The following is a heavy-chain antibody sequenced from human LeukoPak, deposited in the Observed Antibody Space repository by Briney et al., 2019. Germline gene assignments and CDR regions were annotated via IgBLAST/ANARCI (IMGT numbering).Heavy chain of an antibody. J-gene: IGHJ4*02. CDR2: ISSSGSTI. Sequence: GGSLRLSCAASGCTFSSYEMNWVRQAPGKGLEWVSYISSSGSTIYYADPVKGRFTISRDNAKNSLYLQMNSLRAEDTAVYYCARVLWFGDNYFDYWGQGTLVTVSS. V-gene: IGHV3-48*03. D-gene: IGHD3-10*01. CDR1: GCTFSSYE. CDR3: ARVLWFGDNYFDY.